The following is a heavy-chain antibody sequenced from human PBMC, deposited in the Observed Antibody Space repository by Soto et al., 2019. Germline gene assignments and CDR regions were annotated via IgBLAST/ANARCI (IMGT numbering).Heavy chain of an antibody. Sequence: GGSLRLSCAASGFTFSSYSMNWVRQAPGKGLEWVSYISSSSSTIYYADSVKGRFTISRDNAKNSLYLQMNSLRDEDTAVYYCARVMRYYYYYGMDVWGQGTTVTVSS. D-gene: IGHD3-16*01. CDR1: GFTFSSYS. CDR3: ARVMRYYYYYGMDV. V-gene: IGHV3-48*02. CDR2: ISSSSSTI. J-gene: IGHJ6*02.